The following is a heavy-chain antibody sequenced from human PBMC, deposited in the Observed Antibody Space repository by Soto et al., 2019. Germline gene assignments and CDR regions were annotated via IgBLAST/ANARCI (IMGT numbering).Heavy chain of an antibody. CDR2: ILSDGSNQ. CDR3: ANVVITSWGLDV. CDR1: GFTFSSYG. V-gene: IGHV3-30*18. D-gene: IGHD2-21*01. Sequence: QVHLVESGGGVVQPGRSLRLSCAASGFTFSSYGMHWVRQAPGKGLEWVAAILSDGSNQYYADSVRGRFTISRDNSKNTLYLQMNSLRDEDTAVYYCANVVITSWGLDVWGQGTTVTVSS. J-gene: IGHJ6*02.